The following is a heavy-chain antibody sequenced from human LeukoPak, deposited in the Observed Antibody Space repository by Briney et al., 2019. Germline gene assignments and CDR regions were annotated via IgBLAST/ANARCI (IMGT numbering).Heavy chain of an antibody. CDR2: INSDGSST. Sequence: GRSLRLSCAASGFTFRSYWVHGVRQAPAKGLVWVSRINSDGSSTSYADSVRGRFTSSRDNAKNTVYLQMSSLRAEDTAVYYCARARPGYSYGYFDNWGQGTLVTVSS. CDR3: ARARPGYSYGYFDN. J-gene: IGHJ4*02. D-gene: IGHD5-12*01. CDR1: GFTFRSYW. V-gene: IGHV3-74*01.